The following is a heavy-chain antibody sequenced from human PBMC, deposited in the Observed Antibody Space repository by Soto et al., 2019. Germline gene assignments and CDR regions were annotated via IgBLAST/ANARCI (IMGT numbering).Heavy chain of an antibody. CDR3: AKDDRSKRRITIFGWYYYGMDV. V-gene: IGHV3-23*01. Sequence: PGGSLRLSCAASGFTFSTSAMNWVRQAPGKGLEWVSGISGSGGTTYYAGSVKGRFTISRDNSRNTVFLQMNSLRAEDTAVYYCAKDDRSKRRITIFGWYYYGMDVWGQGTTVTVS. D-gene: IGHD3-3*01. CDR1: GFTFSTSA. J-gene: IGHJ6*02. CDR2: ISGSGGTT.